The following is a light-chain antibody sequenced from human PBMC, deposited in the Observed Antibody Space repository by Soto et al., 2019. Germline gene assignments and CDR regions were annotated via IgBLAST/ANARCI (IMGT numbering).Light chain of an antibody. V-gene: IGKV3-11*01. J-gene: IGKJ3*01. CDR3: HQYGTAPLT. CDR1: QTVSSS. Sequence: EIVLTQSPATLSLSPGERATLSCRASQTVSSSLAWYQQKPGQAPRLLIYEASNRATGIPDRFSGSGSGTDFTLTISRLEPEDFSVYYCHQYGTAPLTFGPGTKVDIK. CDR2: EAS.